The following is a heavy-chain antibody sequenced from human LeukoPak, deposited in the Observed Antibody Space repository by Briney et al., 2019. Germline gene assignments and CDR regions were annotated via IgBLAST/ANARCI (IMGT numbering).Heavy chain of an antibody. Sequence: PSETLSLTCTVSGGSISSSSYYWGWIRQPPGKGLEWIGSIYYSGSTYYNPSLKSRVTISVDTSKNQFSLKLSSVTAADTAVYYCARETTYWDGSITMIVPAGAFDIWGQGTMVTVSS. CDR1: GGSISSSSYY. D-gene: IGHD3-22*01. J-gene: IGHJ3*02. CDR2: IYYSGST. V-gene: IGHV4-39*07. CDR3: ARETTYWDGSITMIVPAGAFDI.